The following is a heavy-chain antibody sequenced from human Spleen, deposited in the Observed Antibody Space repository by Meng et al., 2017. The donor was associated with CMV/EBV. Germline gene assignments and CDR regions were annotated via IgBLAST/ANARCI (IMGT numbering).Heavy chain of an antibody. J-gene: IGHJ4*02. V-gene: IGHV3-53*01. CDR3: ARDYYGSGSYYWELDC. CDR2: IYSGGST. Sequence: GEFLKISCAASGFIVSSNYMSWVRQAPGKGLEWVSIIYSGGSTYYADSVKGRFTISRDNSKNTLYLQMNSLRAEDTAVYYCARDYYGSGSYYWELDCWGQGTLVTVSS. CDR1: GFIVSSNY. D-gene: IGHD3-10*01.